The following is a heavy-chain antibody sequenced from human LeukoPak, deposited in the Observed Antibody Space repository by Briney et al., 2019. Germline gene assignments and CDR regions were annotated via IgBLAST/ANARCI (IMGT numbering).Heavy chain of an antibody. V-gene: IGHV3-48*02. Sequence: GVSLRLSCVASGFTFISYNMIWVRQAPGKGLEWISYISKSNSPIYYADSVKGRFTMSRDNDKNSLYLQMNSLRDEDAAVYYCVTDSSYGYLDYWGQGTLVTVSS. CDR3: VTDSSYGYLDY. CDR2: ISKSNSPI. J-gene: IGHJ4*02. CDR1: GFTFISYN. D-gene: IGHD2-15*01.